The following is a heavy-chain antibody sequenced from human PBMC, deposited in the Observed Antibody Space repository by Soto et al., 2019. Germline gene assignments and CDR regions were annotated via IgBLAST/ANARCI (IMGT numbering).Heavy chain of an antibody. CDR2: IYYSGST. CDR3: AIGKTTVTTSFDY. V-gene: IGHV4-59*01. Sequence: QVQLQASGPGLVKPSETLSLTCTVSGGSIRSYYWSWIRQPPGKGLEWIGYIYYSGSTNYNPSLTSRVTISVDTAKNQFSLKLSSVTAADTAVYYCAIGKTTVTTSFDYWGQGTLVTVSA. J-gene: IGHJ4*02. CDR1: GGSIRSYY. D-gene: IGHD4-4*01.